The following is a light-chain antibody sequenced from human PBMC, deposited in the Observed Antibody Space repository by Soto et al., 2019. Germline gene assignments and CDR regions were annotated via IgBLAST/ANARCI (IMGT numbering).Light chain of an antibody. J-gene: IGKJ2*01. Sequence: EIVMTHSPATLSVSPGDRATLSCRASQTVRDNLAWYQQKPGQAPRLLIYGASTRAPGIPARFSGSGPGTEFTVTIVCLQCEDVALYCCQQSNTWTYTVGQETHQEIK. CDR2: GAS. V-gene: IGKV3-15*01. CDR1: QTVRDN. CDR3: QQSNTWTYT.